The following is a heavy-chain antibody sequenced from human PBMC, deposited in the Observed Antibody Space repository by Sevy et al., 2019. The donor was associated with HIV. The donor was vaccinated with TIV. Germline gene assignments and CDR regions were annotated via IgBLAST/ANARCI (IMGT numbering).Heavy chain of an antibody. CDR2: ISYDGSNK. CDR1: GFTFSSYG. V-gene: IGHV3-30*18. J-gene: IGHJ4*02. CDR3: AKDFFWSGYYYFDY. Sequence: GGSLRLSCAASGFTFSSYGMHWVRQAPGKGLEWVAVISYDGSNKYYADSVKGRFTISRDNSKNTLYLQMNSLRAEDTAVYYCAKDFFWSGYYYFDYWDQGTLVTVSS. D-gene: IGHD3-3*01.